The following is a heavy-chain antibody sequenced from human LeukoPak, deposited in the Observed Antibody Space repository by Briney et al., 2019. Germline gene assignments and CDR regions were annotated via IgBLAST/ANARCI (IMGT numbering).Heavy chain of an antibody. CDR1: GYTFTSYG. CDR3: ARAYSSGWNTYYFDY. D-gene: IGHD6-19*01. Sequence: ASVKVSCKASGYTFTSYGISWVRQAPGQGLEWMGWISAYNGNTNYAQKLQGRVTMTTDTSTSTAYMELRSLRSDDTAVYYCARAYSSGWNTYYFDYWGQGTLVTVSS. V-gene: IGHV1-18*01. J-gene: IGHJ4*02. CDR2: ISAYNGNT.